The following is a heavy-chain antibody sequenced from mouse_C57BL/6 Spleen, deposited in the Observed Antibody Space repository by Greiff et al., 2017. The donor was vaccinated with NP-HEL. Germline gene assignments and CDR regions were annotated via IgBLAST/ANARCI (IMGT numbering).Heavy chain of an antibody. V-gene: IGHV5-6*01. CDR3: ARPFYGNYVRFAY. CDR1: GFTFSSYG. CDR2: ISSGGSYT. Sequence: EVMLVESGGDLVKPGGSLKLSCAASGFTFSSYGMSWVRQTPDKRLEWVATISSGGSYTYYPDSVKGRFTISRDNAKNTLYLQMSSLKSEDTAMYYCARPFYGNYVRFAYWGQGTLVTVSA. D-gene: IGHD2-10*01. J-gene: IGHJ3*01.